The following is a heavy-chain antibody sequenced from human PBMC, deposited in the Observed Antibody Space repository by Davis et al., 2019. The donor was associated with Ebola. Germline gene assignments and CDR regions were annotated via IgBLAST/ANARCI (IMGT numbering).Heavy chain of an antibody. Sequence: ASVKVSCKVSGYTLTELSMHWVRQAPGKGLEWMGGFDPEDGETIYAQTFQGRVTMTEDTSTDTAYMELSSLRSEDTAVYYCATVGHSSGYQRMYYYYGMDVWGQGTTVTVSS. D-gene: IGHD3-22*01. CDR3: ATVGHSSGYQRMYYYYGMDV. V-gene: IGHV1-24*01. CDR1: GYTLTELS. CDR2: FDPEDGET. J-gene: IGHJ6*02.